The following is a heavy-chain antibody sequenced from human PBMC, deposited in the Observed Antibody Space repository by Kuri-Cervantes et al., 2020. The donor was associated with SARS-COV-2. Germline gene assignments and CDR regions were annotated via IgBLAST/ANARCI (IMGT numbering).Heavy chain of an antibody. CDR2: ISSSGSTI. J-gene: IGHJ3*02. Sequence: GGSLRLSCTASGFTFGDYAMSWVRQAPGKGLEWVSYISSSGSTIYYADSVKGRFTISRDNAKNSLYLQMNSLRAEDTAVYYCARDGSEYYYDSSGYYYEDAFDIWGQGTMVTVSS. V-gene: IGHV3-11*01. CDR1: GFTFGDYA. CDR3: ARDGSEYYYDSSGYYYEDAFDI. D-gene: IGHD3-22*01.